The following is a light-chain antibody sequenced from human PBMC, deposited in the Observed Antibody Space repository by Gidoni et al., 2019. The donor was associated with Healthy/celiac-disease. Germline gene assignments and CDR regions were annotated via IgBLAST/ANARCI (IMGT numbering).Light chain of an antibody. J-gene: IGKJ4*01. Sequence: EIVLTQSPATLSLSPGERATLSCRASQSVSSYLAWYQQKPGQAPRLLIYDASNRATGIPARFSGRGSGTDFTLTSRSLETEDFAVDYCQQRSNWPPLTFGGGTKVEIK. CDR2: DAS. V-gene: IGKV3-11*01. CDR1: QSVSSY. CDR3: QQRSNWPPLT.